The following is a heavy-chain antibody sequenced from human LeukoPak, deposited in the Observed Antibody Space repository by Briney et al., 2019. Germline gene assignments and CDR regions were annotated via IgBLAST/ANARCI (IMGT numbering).Heavy chain of an antibody. CDR1: GGTFSSYA. CDR2: IIPIFGTA. D-gene: IGHD3-10*01. J-gene: IGHJ5*02. V-gene: IGHV1-69*05. Sequence: SVTVSCKASGGTFSSYAISWVRQAPGQGLEWMGGIIPIFGTANYAQKLQGRVTITTDESTSTAYMELSSLRSEDTAVYYCARAHTPLTMVRGVIVWFDPWGQGTLVTVSS. CDR3: ARAHTPLTMVRGVIVWFDP.